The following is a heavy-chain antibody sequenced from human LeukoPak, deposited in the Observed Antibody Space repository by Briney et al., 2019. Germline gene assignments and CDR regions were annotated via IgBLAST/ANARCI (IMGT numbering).Heavy chain of an antibody. CDR3: ARTRLVVVPAAMRDYYYMDV. J-gene: IGHJ6*03. CDR1: GVSISTSC. V-gene: IGHV4-59*12. D-gene: IGHD2-2*01. Sequence: SETLSLTCTVSGVSISTSCWSWIRQSPGRGLEWIGYRCDDGSTNYNPSLKSRVTMSVDTSKNQFSLKLSSVTAADTAVYYCARTRLVVVPAAMRDYYYMDVWGKGTTVTVSS. CDR2: RCDDGST.